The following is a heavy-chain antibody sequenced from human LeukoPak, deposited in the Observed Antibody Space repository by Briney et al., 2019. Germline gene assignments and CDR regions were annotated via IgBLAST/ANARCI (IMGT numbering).Heavy chain of an antibody. Sequence: NPSETLSLTCTVSGGSISSYYWSWIRQPAGKGLEWIGRIYTSGSSNYNPSLKSRVTISVDTSKKQFSLKLTSVTAADTAVYYCAREHCSSTSCSFDYWGQGTLVTVSS. V-gene: IGHV4-4*07. J-gene: IGHJ4*02. D-gene: IGHD2-2*01. CDR1: GGSISSYY. CDR2: IYTSGSS. CDR3: AREHCSSTSCSFDY.